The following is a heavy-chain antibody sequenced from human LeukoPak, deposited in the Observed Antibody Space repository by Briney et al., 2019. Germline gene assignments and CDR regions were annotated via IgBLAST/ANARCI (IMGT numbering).Heavy chain of an antibody. D-gene: IGHD4-17*01. CDR3: ARHLDDYGDLHLYHCYYGMDV. Sequence: TSETLSLTCTVSGGSISSYYWSWIRQPPGKGLEWIGYIYYSGSTNYNPSLKSRVTISVDTSKNQFSLKLSSVTAADTAVYYCARHLDDYGDLHLYHCYYGMDVWGQGTTVTVSS. CDR2: IYYSGST. V-gene: IGHV4-59*08. CDR1: GGSISSYY. J-gene: IGHJ6*02.